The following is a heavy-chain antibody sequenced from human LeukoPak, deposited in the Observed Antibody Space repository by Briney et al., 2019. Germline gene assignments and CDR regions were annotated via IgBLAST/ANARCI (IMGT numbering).Heavy chain of an antibody. D-gene: IGHD3-10*01. Sequence: GGSLRLSCAASGFTFSSYWMSWVRQAPGRGLEWVSDISGGGTSTYYADSVKGRITISRDNSKNTLYLQMHSQRAEDTAVYYCAKTSGSGSFHDAFDMWGQGTMVTVSS. CDR1: GFTFSSYW. V-gene: IGHV3-23*01. J-gene: IGHJ3*02. CDR3: AKTSGSGSFHDAFDM. CDR2: ISGGGTST.